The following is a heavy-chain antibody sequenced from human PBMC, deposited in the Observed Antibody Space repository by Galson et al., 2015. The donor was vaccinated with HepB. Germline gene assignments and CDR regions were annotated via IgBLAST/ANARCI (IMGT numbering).Heavy chain of an antibody. D-gene: IGHD3-22*01. CDR3: ARRHYYDSSTYASDI. CDR2: ISGSGKYI. J-gene: IGHJ3*02. V-gene: IGHV3-23*01. Sequence: SLRLSCAASDFTFSTYAMSWFRQAPGKGLDWVSGISGSGKYIYYADSAKGRFTVSRDNSKNTLYLQMSSLRAEDTAVYYCARRHYYDSSTYASDIWGQGTMVTVSS. CDR1: DFTFSTYA.